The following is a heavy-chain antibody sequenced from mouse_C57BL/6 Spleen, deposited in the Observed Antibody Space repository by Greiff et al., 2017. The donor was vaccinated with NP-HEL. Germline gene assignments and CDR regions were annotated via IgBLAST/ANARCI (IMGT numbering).Heavy chain of an antibody. CDR1: GFSLTSYG. V-gene: IGHV2-2*01. CDR3: ARKNYGSSYYAMDY. D-gene: IGHD1-1*01. Sequence: VKLVESGPGLVQPSQSLSITCTVSGFSLTSYGVHWVRQSPGKGLEWLGVIWSGGSTDYNSAFISRLSISKDNSKSQVFFKMNSLQADDTAIYYCARKNYGSSYYAMDYWGQGTSVTVSS. CDR2: IWSGGST. J-gene: IGHJ4*01.